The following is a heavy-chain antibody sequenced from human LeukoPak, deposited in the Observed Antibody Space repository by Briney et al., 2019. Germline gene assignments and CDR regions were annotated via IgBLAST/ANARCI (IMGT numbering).Heavy chain of an antibody. D-gene: IGHD3-22*01. Sequence: GGSLRLSCAASGFTFSLFAMHWVRQAPGKGLEWVSAISGSGGATYHADADSVKGRFTISRDNSKNALYLEINNLRAEDTAVYYCARDGYNYDSSGHFDYWGQGTLVTVSS. J-gene: IGHJ4*02. CDR2: ISGSGGAT. CDR1: GFTFSLFA. V-gene: IGHV3-23*01. CDR3: ARDGYNYDSSGHFDY.